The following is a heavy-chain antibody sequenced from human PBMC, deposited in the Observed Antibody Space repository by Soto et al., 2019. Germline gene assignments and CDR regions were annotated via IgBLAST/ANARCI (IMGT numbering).Heavy chain of an antibody. CDR2: INDSGSA. CDR1: GGSFSSYY. Sequence: QVQLQESGPGLVKPSETLSLTCTVSGGSFSSYYWNWIRQPPGKGLEWIGYINDSGSAHYNPSLKSRVTISVVTLKNQISLKLTSVTAADTAVYYCARGGGYHDYWGQGTMVTVSS. J-gene: IGHJ4*03. V-gene: IGHV4-59*01. CDR3: ARGGGYHDY. D-gene: IGHD1-26*01.